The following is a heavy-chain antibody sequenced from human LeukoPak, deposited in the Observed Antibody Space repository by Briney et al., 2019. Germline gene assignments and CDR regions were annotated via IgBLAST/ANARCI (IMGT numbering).Heavy chain of an antibody. J-gene: IGHJ6*03. V-gene: IGHV3-48*01. D-gene: IGHD3-10*01. CDR3: ARDPLLWFGASFYYMDV. CDR2: ISSSTTTI. Sequence: GGSLRLSCAASGFTFSTYSMNWVRQAPGKGLEGVSYISSSTTTIYYADSVKGRFTISRDNAKNSLYLQMNSLRAEDTAVYYCARDPLLWFGASFYYMDVWGKGTTVTVSS. CDR1: GFTFSTYS.